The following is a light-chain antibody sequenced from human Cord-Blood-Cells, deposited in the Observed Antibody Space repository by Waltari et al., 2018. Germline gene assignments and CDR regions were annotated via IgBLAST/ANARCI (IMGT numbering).Light chain of an antibody. Sequence: EIVLTQSPATLSSSPGERATLSCRASQSVSSYLAWYQQKPGQDPRLLIYDASNRATGIPARFSGSGSGTDFTLTISSLEPEDFAVYYCQQRSNWQTFGQGTKVEIK. J-gene: IGKJ1*01. V-gene: IGKV3-11*01. CDR3: QQRSNWQT. CDR1: QSVSSY. CDR2: DAS.